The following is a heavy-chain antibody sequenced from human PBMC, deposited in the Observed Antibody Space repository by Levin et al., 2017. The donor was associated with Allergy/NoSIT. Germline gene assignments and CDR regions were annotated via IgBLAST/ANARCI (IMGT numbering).Heavy chain of an antibody. CDR1: GDSFSSNSAA. V-gene: IGHV6-1*01. CDR2: TYYRSKWYN. Sequence: SQTLSLTCAISGDSFSSNSAAWNWIRQSPSRGLEWLGRTYYRSKWYNDYAVSVKSRITINPDTSKNQFSLQLNSVTREDTAVYDCARTCGGGCYSGGDSCYGMDVWGQGTTVTVSS. CDR3: ARTCGGGCYSGGDSCYGMDV. J-gene: IGHJ6*02. D-gene: IGHD2-21*02.